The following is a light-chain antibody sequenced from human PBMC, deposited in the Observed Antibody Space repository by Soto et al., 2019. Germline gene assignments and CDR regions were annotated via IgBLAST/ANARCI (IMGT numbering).Light chain of an antibody. CDR3: QQRSIWPFT. Sequence: DIRLTESPSSRCASVGDRVAIACRASQSIDNYLSWYQQIPGKAPKLLIYAASNLQRGVPSRFSGSGSGTDFTLTISSLEPEDFAVYYCQQRSIWPFTFGRGTKVDIK. CDR2: AAS. J-gene: IGKJ3*01. CDR1: QSIDNY. V-gene: IGKV1-39*01.